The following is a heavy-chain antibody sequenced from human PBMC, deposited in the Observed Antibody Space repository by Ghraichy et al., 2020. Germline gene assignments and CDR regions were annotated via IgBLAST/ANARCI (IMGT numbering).Heavy chain of an antibody. CDR2: ITGSGGST. Sequence: RGSLRLSCAASGFTFSNYAMSWVRQAPGKGLEWVSTITGSGGSTYYADSVRGRFTISTDNSKNTLYLQMHSLRAEDTAVYYCAKFSPPYGMDVWGQGTTVTVSS. V-gene: IGHV3-23*01. J-gene: IGHJ6*02. CDR3: AKFSPPYGMDV. CDR1: GFTFSNYA.